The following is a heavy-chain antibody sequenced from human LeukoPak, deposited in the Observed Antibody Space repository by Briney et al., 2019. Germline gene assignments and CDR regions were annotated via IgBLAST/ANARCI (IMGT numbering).Heavy chain of an antibody. V-gene: IGHV3-23*01. CDR2: ISGSADKT. D-gene: IGHD3-22*01. CDR3: ARDHSTYYYDSSGYYP. Sequence: GGSLRLSCAASGFTFSNFGMTWVRQAPGKGLEWVSLISGSADKTYHADSVKGRFTISRDNFKNTLYLQMNSLRAEDTAVYYCARDHSTYYYDSSGYYPWGQGTLVTVSS. J-gene: IGHJ5*02. CDR1: GFTFSNFG.